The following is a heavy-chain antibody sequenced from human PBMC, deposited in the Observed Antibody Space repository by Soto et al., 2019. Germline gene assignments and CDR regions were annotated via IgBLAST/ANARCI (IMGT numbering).Heavy chain of an antibody. CDR2: IYHSGST. CDR1: GGSISSSNW. V-gene: IGHV4-4*02. D-gene: IGHD2-15*01. CDR3: ARAGRGYCSGGSCYSGLYGMDV. J-gene: IGHJ6*01. Sequence: QVQLQESGPGLVKPSGTLSLTCAVSGGSISSSNWWNWVRQPPGKGLEWIGQIYHSGSTNYNPSLNSRVTISVDTSKNQFSLKLSSVTAADTAVYYCARAGRGYCSGGSCYSGLYGMDVW.